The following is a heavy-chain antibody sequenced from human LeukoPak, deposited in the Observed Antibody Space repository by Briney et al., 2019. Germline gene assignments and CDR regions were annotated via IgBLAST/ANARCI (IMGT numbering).Heavy chain of an antibody. CDR1: GFTFSSYW. CDR3: ATGPSVY. Sequence: GGSLRLSCAASGFTFSSYWMSWVRQAPGKGLEWVSSISSSSSYIYYADSVKGRFTISRDNAKNSLYLQMNSLRAEDTAVYYCATGPSVYWGQGTLVTVSS. J-gene: IGHJ4*02. V-gene: IGHV3-21*01. CDR2: ISSSSSYI.